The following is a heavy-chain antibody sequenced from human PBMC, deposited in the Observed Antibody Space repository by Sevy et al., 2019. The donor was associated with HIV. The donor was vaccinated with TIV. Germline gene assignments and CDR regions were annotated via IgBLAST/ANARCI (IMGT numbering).Heavy chain of an antibody. V-gene: IGHV3-23*01. CDR2: ISGSGGST. J-gene: IGHJ4*02. CDR1: GFTFSSYA. CDR3: AKADFWSGYYPYYFDY. D-gene: IGHD3-3*01. Sequence: GGSLRLSCAASGFTFSSYAMSWVRQAPGKGLEWVSAISGSGGSTYYADSVKGRFTISRDNSKNTLYLQMNSLRAEDTAVYYSAKADFWSGYYPYYFDYWGQGTLVTVSS.